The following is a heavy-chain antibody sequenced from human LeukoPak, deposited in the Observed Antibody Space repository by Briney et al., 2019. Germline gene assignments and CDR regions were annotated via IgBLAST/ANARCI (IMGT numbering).Heavy chain of an antibody. CDR2: VSSNGDST. CDR3: AKADSTGPKYAMDV. Sequence: GGSLRLSCSASGFTFSSYAMHWVRQAPGTGLEYVSVVSSNGDSTYYADSVKGRVTISRDNSKNTLYLQMNSLRAEDTAVYYCAKADSTGPKYAMDVWGQGTTVTVSS. J-gene: IGHJ6*02. D-gene: IGHD3-22*01. V-gene: IGHV3-64*04. CDR1: GFTFSSYA.